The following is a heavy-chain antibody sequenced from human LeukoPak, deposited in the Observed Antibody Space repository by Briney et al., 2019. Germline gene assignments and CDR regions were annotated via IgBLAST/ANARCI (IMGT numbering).Heavy chain of an antibody. D-gene: IGHD6-13*01. CDR2: IYYSGST. Sequence: YPSETLSLTCTVSGGSISSGDYYWSWIRQPPGKGLEWIWYIYYSGSTYYNPSLKSRVTISVDTSKNQFSLKLSSVTAADTAVYYCAREGYSSPGVNFDYWGQGTLVTVSS. CDR1: GGSISSGDYY. J-gene: IGHJ4*02. V-gene: IGHV4-30-4*01. CDR3: AREGYSSPGVNFDY.